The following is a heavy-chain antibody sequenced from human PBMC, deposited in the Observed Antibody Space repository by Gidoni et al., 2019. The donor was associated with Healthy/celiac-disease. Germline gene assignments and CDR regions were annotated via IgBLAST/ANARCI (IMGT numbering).Heavy chain of an antibody. CDR1: GYTVTCYY. Sequence: QVQLVQSGAEVTKPGASVKVSCKASGYTVTCYYMHWVRQAPGQGLEWMGWINPNSGGTNYAQKFQGRVTMTRDTSISTAYMELSRLRSDDTAVYYCARDLAIVATIVYYYGMDVWGQGPTVTVSS. J-gene: IGHJ6*02. CDR3: ARDLAIVATIVYYYGMDV. V-gene: IGHV1-2*02. D-gene: IGHD5-12*01. CDR2: INPNSGGT.